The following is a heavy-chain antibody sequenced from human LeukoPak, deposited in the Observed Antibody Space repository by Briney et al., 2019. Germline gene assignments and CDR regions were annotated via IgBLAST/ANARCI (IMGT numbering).Heavy chain of an antibody. Sequence: PGGSLRLSCAASGFTFSTYSMKWVRQAPGKGLEWVSSISSSSSDIYYADSVKGRFTISRDNAKNSLYLQMNSLRAEDTAVYYCARGAGYMYASNTIDYWGQGTLVTVSS. D-gene: IGHD5-18*01. CDR2: ISSSSSDI. CDR1: GFTFSTYS. CDR3: ARGAGYMYASNTIDY. V-gene: IGHV3-21*01. J-gene: IGHJ4*02.